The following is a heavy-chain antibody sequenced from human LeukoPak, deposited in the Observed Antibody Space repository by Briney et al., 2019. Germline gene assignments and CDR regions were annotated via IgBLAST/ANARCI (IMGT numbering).Heavy chain of an antibody. D-gene: IGHD1-26*01. CDR2: MNPNSGNT. Sequence: ASVKVSCKASGYTFTSYDINWVRQATGQGLEWMGWMNPNSGNTGYAQKFQGRVTITRNTSISTAYMELSSLRSEDTAVYYCARDSVGATNFWFDPWGQGTLVTVSS. CDR1: GYTFTSYD. V-gene: IGHV1-8*03. J-gene: IGHJ5*02. CDR3: ARDSVGATNFWFDP.